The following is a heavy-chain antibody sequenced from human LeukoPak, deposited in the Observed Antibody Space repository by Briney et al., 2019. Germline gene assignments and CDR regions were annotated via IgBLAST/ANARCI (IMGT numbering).Heavy chain of an antibody. D-gene: IGHD6-25*01. V-gene: IGHV3-33*03. CDR3: AKISSSAESNFDY. CDR1: GVTFRTYA. Sequence: GRSLRLSCAASGVTFRTYAMHSGREDPGRGVGCGAFIWPDGREKYYADSVKGRFAISREKSKNTVYLQMNDLRPEATALYFCAKISSSAESNFDYWGQGTLLTVSS. CDR2: IWPDGREK. J-gene: IGHJ4*02.